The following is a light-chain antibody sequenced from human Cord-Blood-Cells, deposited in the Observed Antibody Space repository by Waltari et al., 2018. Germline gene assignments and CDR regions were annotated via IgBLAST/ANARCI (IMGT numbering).Light chain of an antibody. CDR1: SSNIGSNT. CDR2: SNN. J-gene: IGLJ3*02. CDR3: AAWDDSLNGWV. Sequence: QSELTQPPSASGTPGQRVTISSSGSSSNIGSNTVNWYQQLPGTAPKLLIYSNNPRPSGVPDRFSGSKSGTSASLAISGLQSEDEADYYCAAWDDSLNGWVFGGGTKLTVL. V-gene: IGLV1-44*01.